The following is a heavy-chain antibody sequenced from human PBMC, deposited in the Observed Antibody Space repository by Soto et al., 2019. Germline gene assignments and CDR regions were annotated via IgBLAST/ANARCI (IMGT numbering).Heavy chain of an antibody. D-gene: IGHD3-3*01. CDR3: AIPRGFGVIINFFDY. V-gene: IGHV3-30-3*01. J-gene: IGHJ4*02. Sequence: QVQLVESGGGVVQPGRSLRLSCAASGFTFSSFAMHWVRQAPGKGLEWVAVMSYDGSKKYYADSVKGRFTITRDNSKNTVYLQMNILRAEDTAVYYCAIPRGFGVIINFFDYWGQGTLVTVSS. CDR2: MSYDGSKK. CDR1: GFTFSSFA.